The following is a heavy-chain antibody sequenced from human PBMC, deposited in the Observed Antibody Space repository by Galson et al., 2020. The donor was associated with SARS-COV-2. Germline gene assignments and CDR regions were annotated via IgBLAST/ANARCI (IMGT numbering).Heavy chain of an antibody. V-gene: IGHV3-49*04. CDR2: IRSEAYGGTT. CDR3: TRDQSSGWPYYSYYYMDV. J-gene: IGHJ6*03. Sequence: GGSLRLSCSTSGFTFVDYAVSWVRQAPGKGLQWVGFIRSEAYGGTTEYAASVEGRFTISRDDSKGIAHLHMNSLKTEDTAMYYCTRDQSSGWPYYSYYYMDVWGKGTTVTISS. CDR1: GFTFVDYA. D-gene: IGHD6-19*01.